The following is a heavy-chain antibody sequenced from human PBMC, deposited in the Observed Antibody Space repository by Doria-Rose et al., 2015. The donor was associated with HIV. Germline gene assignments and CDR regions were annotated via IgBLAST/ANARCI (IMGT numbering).Heavy chain of an antibody. D-gene: IGHD6-13*01. Sequence: QESGPVLVKPTETLTLTCTVSGVSLSSPGMGVSWIRQPPGKALEWLANIFSDDERSYKTSLTSRLTIARCTSKSQVVLTMTDMDPVDTATYYCARIKSSRWYHKYYFDFWGQGTLVIVSA. CDR3: ARIKSSRWYHKYYFDF. CDR2: IFSDDER. CDR1: GVSLSSPGMG. J-gene: IGHJ4*02. V-gene: IGHV2-26*01.